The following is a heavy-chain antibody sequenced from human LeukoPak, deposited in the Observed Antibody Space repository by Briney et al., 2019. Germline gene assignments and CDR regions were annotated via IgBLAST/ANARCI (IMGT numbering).Heavy chain of an antibody. CDR1: GYRFTQYL. CDR3: ARTCYDFWSGYSTIDY. V-gene: IGHV5-51*01. CDR2: GYPGDSDT. Sequence: GDALKVPCKGSGYRFTQYLLRWVGPMARKGLEGVGMGYPGDSDTRYSPSFQGQVTISADKSISTAYLQWSSLKASDTAMYYCARTCYDFWSGYSTIDYWGQGTLVTVSS. D-gene: IGHD3-3*01. J-gene: IGHJ4*02.